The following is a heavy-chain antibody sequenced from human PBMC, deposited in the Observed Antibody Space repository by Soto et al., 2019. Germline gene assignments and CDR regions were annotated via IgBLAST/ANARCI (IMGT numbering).Heavy chain of an antibody. J-gene: IGHJ5*02. CDR1: GYTFTGYY. CDR2: INPNSGGT. CDR3: ARLQTSYSSSSKDINWFDP. D-gene: IGHD6-6*01. Sequence: QVQLVQSGAEVKKPGASVKVSCKASGYTFTGYYMHWVRQAPGQGLEWMGWINPNSGGTNYAQKFQGWVTMTRDTSISTAYMELISLRSDDTAVYYCARLQTSYSSSSKDINWFDPWGQGTLVTVSS. V-gene: IGHV1-2*04.